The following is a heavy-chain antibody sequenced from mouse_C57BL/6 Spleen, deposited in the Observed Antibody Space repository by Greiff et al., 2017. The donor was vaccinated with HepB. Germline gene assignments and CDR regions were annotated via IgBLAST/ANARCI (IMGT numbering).Heavy chain of an antibody. J-gene: IGHJ2*01. CDR1: GYTFTSYW. D-gene: IGHD3-3*01. V-gene: IGHV1-52*01. Sequence: QVQLKQSGAELVRPGSSVKLSCKASGYTFTSYWMHWVKQRPIQGLEWIGNIDPSDSETHYNQKFKDKATLTVDKSSSTAYMQLSSLTSEDSAVYYCARGGTGDYWGQGTTRTVSS. CDR3: ARGGTGDY. CDR2: IDPSDSET.